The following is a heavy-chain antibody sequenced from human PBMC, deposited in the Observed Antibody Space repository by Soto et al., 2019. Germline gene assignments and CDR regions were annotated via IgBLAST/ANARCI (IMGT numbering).Heavy chain of an antibody. CDR2: INHSGST. V-gene: IGHV4-34*01. CDR3: ARTGYSSGWYKAAFDI. Sequence: QVQLQQWGAGLLKPSETLSLTCAVYGGSFSGYYWSWIRQPPGQGLEWIGEINHSGSTNYNPSLKSRVTISVDTSKNQFSLRLSSVTAADTAVYYCARTGYSSGWYKAAFDIWGQGTTVTVSS. D-gene: IGHD6-19*01. CDR1: GGSFSGYY. J-gene: IGHJ3*02.